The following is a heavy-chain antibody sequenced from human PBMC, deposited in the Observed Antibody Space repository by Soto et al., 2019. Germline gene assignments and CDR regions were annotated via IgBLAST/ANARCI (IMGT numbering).Heavy chain of an antibody. Sequence: EVQLVESGGGLVQPGGSLRLSCAASGFTVSSNYMSWVRQAPGKGLEWVSVIYSCGSTYYADSLKGRFTISRDNSKNTLYLPMNSLRAEDTAVYYCASHTNHDFWSGGPAFDIWGQGTMVTVSS. CDR2: IYSCGST. CDR3: ASHTNHDFWSGGPAFDI. V-gene: IGHV3-66*04. D-gene: IGHD3-3*01. J-gene: IGHJ3*02. CDR1: GFTVSSNY.